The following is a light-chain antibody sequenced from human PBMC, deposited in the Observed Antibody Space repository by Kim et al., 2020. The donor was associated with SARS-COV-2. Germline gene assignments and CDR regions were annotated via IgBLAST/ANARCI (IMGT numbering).Light chain of an antibody. J-gene: IGKJ4*01. CDR1: QSVSTF. CDR3: QQSYNVPLT. Sequence: SASVGDSVTITCRASQSVSTFVNWHQQKPGKAPKVLIETTSTLQSGVSSRFSGSGSGTDFTLTINNLQPDDFATYYCQQSYNVPLTFGGGTKLEIK. CDR2: TTS. V-gene: IGKV1-39*01.